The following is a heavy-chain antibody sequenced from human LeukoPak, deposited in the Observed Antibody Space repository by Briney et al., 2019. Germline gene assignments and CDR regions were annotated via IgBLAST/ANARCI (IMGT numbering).Heavy chain of an antibody. CDR3: ARDAIVARGNWFDP. J-gene: IGHJ5*02. V-gene: IGHV1-69*13. CDR2: IIPIFGTA. Sequence: ASVKVSCKASGGTFSSYAISWVRQAPGQGLEWMGGIIPIFGTANYAQKFQGRVTITADESSSTAYMELSSLRSEDTAVYYCARDAIVARGNWFDPWGQGTLVTVSS. D-gene: IGHD2-15*01. CDR1: GGTFSSYA.